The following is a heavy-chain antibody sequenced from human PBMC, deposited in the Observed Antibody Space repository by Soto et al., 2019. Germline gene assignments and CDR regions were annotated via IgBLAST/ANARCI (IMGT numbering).Heavy chain of an antibody. CDR1: GGSISSYY. D-gene: IGHD6-19*01. CDR3: ARDHSVAGHFDY. Sequence: PSETLSLTCTVSGGSISSYYWSWIRQPPGKGLEWIGYIYYSGSTNYNPSLKSRVTISVDTSKNQFSLKLSSVTAADTAVYYCARDHSVAGHFDYWGQGTLVTVSS. V-gene: IGHV4-59*01. J-gene: IGHJ4*02. CDR2: IYYSGST.